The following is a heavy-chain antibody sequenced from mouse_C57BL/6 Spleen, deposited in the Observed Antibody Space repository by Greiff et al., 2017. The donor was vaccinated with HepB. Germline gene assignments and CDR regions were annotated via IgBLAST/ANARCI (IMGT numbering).Heavy chain of an antibody. D-gene: IGHD2-4*01. Sequence: QVQLQQSGAELVKPGASVKLSCKASGYTFTSYWIHWVKQRPGQGLEWIGMIHPNSGSTNYNEKFKSKATLTVDKSSSTAYMQLSSLTSEDSAVYYCARTYDYDMRFAYWGQGTLVTVSA. J-gene: IGHJ3*01. V-gene: IGHV1-64*01. CDR1: GYTFTSYW. CDR3: ARTYDYDMRFAY. CDR2: IHPNSGST.